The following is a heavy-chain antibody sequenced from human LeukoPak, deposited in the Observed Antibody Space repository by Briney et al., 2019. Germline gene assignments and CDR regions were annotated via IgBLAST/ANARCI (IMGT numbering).Heavy chain of an antibody. V-gene: IGHV3-15*01. CDR2: ITAGWAT. Sequence: GGSLRLSCVASGFTFSNAWMNLVRQAPGKGLEWLGRITAGWATDYAAPVKGRFTISRNNSENKLYLQVNNLKTEDTAVYYCTSNRIPSTAVTTWYWGQGTLVTVSS. D-gene: IGHD4-17*01. CDR1: GFTFSNAW. CDR3: TSNRIPSTAVTTWY. J-gene: IGHJ4*02.